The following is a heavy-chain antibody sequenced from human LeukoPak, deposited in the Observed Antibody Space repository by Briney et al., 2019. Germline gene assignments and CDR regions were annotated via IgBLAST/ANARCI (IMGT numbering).Heavy chain of an antibody. CDR1: GYSFTSYW. CDR3: ALGGSSYGPGNWFDP. Sequence: GESLRISCKGSGYSFTSYWISWVRQMPGKGLEWMGRIDPSDSYTNYSPSFQGHVTISADKSISTAYLQWSSLKASDTAMYYCALGGSSYGPGNWFDPWGQGTLVTVSS. V-gene: IGHV5-10-1*01. CDR2: IDPSDSYT. D-gene: IGHD5-18*01. J-gene: IGHJ5*02.